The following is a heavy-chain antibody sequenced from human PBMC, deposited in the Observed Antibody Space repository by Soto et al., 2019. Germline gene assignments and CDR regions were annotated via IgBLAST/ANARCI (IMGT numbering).Heavy chain of an antibody. Sequence: PSETLSLTCTVSGGSISSYYWSWIRQPAGKGLEWIGRIYTSGSTNYNPSLKSRVTMSVDTSKNQFPLKLSSVTAADTAVYYCARDRPDIVVVPAANWFDPWGQGTLVTVSS. J-gene: IGHJ5*02. D-gene: IGHD2-2*01. V-gene: IGHV4-4*07. CDR3: ARDRPDIVVVPAANWFDP. CDR1: GGSISSYY. CDR2: IYTSGST.